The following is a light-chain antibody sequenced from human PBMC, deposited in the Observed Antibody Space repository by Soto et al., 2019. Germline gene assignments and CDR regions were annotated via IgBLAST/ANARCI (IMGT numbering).Light chain of an antibody. J-gene: IGKJ5*01. CDR2: AAS. Sequence: DIQMTQSPSSLSASVGDRVTITCRASQGISNFLAWYQQKPGKVPKLLISAASTLQSGVPSRFSGSGSGTDFTLTITSLQLEDVATYYCQKYSSVITFGQGTRLEI. V-gene: IGKV1-27*01. CDR3: QKYSSVIT. CDR1: QGISNF.